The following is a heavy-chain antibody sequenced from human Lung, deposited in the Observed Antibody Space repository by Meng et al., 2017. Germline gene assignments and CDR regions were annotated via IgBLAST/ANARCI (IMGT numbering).Heavy chain of an antibody. V-gene: IGHV4-34*01. J-gene: IGHJ4*02. CDR3: ARGPTTMAHDFDY. D-gene: IGHD4-11*01. CDR1: GRSFNYDF. Sequence: QVQSQRGGAGLFGASGPRSLTCVVSGRSFNYDFWSWIRQPPGKGLEWIGEINHSGSTNYNPSLESRATISVDTSQNNLSLKLSSVTAADSAVYYCARGPTTMAHDFDYWGQGTLVTVSS. CDR2: INHSGST.